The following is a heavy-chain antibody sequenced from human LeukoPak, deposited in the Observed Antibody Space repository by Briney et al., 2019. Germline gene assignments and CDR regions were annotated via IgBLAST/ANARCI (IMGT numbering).Heavy chain of an antibody. CDR1: GFTVSSKY. CDR3: ANILSMGRNAFDI. CDR2: LYNIGNT. D-gene: IGHD1-26*01. J-gene: IGHJ3*02. V-gene: IGHV3-66*01. Sequence: GGSLRLSCAASGFTVSSKYMSWVRQAPGKGLEWVAVLYNIGNTYYADFVQGRFTISRDNSRNTLHLLMNSLRAEDTAVYHCANILSMGRNAFDIWGQGTMVTVSS.